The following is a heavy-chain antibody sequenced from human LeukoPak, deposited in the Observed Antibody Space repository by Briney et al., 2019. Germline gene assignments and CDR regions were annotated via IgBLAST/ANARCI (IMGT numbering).Heavy chain of an antibody. J-gene: IGHJ4*02. CDR3: ARRGVHSDYGGVGLDY. Sequence: ASVKVSCKASGYIFTSYHIHWVRQAPGQGLEWMGVINPSGGGATYAQKFRGRITMTRDTSTSTVYMELSSLRSEDTAIYYCARRGVHSDYGGVGLDYWGQGTLVTVSS. CDR2: INPSGGGA. CDR1: GYIFTSYH. D-gene: IGHD4-17*01. V-gene: IGHV1-46*01.